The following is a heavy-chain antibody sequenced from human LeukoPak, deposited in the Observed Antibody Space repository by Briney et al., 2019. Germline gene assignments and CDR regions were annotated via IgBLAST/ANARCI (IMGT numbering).Heavy chain of an antibody. V-gene: IGHV1-69*05. D-gene: IGHD3-3*01. CDR2: IIPIFGTA. CDR3: ARDATDYDLWSGYYTHGAFDI. J-gene: IGHJ3*02. Sequence: PGASVTVSCKASGGTFSSYAISWVRQAPGQGLEWMGGIIPIFGTANYAQKFQGRVTITTDESTSTAYMELSSLRSEDTAVYYCARDATDYDLWSGYYTHGAFDIWGQGTMVTVSS. CDR1: GGTFSSYA.